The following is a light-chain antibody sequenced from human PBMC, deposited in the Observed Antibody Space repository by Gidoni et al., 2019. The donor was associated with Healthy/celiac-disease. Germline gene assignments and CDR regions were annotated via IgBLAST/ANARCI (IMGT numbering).Light chain of an antibody. J-gene: IGKJ5*01. CDR1: QSISSY. V-gene: IGKV1-39*01. Sequence: DIQMTQSPSSLSASVGDRVTITCRASQSISSYLNWYQQKPGKAPKLRIYAASSLHSVVPSRFSGRGSGTDFTLTISSLQPEDFATYYCQQSYSTPSITFGQGTRLEIK. CDR3: QQSYSTPSIT. CDR2: AAS.